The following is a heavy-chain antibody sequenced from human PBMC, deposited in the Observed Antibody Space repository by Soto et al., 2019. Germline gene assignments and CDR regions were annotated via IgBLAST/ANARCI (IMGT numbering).Heavy chain of an antibody. D-gene: IGHD3-9*01. CDR2: ISHSGST. Sequence: QLQLQESGPGLVKPSETLSLTCNVSGASTDSTIHYWAWIRQSPGKGLEWIESISHSGSTHYNPSLKSRITISADKSKNQFSLTLTTVTPADTAVYLCARHMDYNILTGYFDWGQGTLVTVS. CDR3: ARHMDYNILTGYFD. J-gene: IGHJ4*02. V-gene: IGHV4-39*01. CDR1: GASTDSTIHY.